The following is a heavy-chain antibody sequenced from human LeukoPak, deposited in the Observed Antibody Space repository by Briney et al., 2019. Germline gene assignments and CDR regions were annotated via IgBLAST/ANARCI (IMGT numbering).Heavy chain of an antibody. J-gene: IGHJ3*02. D-gene: IGHD4-17*01. CDR2: IYYSGST. V-gene: IGHV4-59*01. CDR3: ARVEMTTVTSDAFDI. CDR1: DGSISSYY. Sequence: SETLSLTCTVSDGSISSYYWSWIRQPPGKGLEWIGYIYYSGSTNYNPSLKSRVTISVDTSKNQFSLKLSSVTAADTAVYYCARVEMTTVTSDAFDIWGQGTMVTVSS.